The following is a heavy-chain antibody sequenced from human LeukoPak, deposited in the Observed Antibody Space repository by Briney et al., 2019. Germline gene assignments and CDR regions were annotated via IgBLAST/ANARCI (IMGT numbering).Heavy chain of an antibody. CDR3: ARRDVVVTGHYFDY. J-gene: IGHJ4*02. CDR1: GFCFWSYG. Sequence: GGSLRLSCAASGFCFWSYGMSWVRQAPGKGLEWVSTTTDSGASTWYADYVKGRFTISRDNSKNTLQLQMNSLEAEDTAVDYCARRDVVVTGHYFDYWGQGILVTVSS. CDR2: TTDSGAST. D-gene: IGHD2-21*02. V-gene: IGHV3-23*01.